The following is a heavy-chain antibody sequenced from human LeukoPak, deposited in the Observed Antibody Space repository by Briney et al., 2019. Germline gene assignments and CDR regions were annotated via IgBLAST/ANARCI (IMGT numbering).Heavy chain of an antibody. Sequence: GVSLRLSCAASGFTFSSYAMHWVRQAPGKGLEWVAVISYDGSNKYYADSVKGRFTISRDNSKNTLYLQMNSLRAEDTAVYYCARDIARSWTYMIWDYWGQGTLVTVSS. CDR1: GFTFSSYA. CDR2: ISYDGSNK. J-gene: IGHJ4*02. CDR3: ARDIARSWTYMIWDY. D-gene: IGHD6-13*01. V-gene: IGHV3-30*01.